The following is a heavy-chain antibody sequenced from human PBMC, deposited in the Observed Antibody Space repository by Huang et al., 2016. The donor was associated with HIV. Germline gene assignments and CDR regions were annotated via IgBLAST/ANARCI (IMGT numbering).Heavy chain of an antibody. Sequence: EAQLVESGGGLVRPGGSLRLSCAASGFGFSAYWMSWVRQIPGKGLEGVANITQDGAEKYYVDSVKGRFTISRDNAKDSLSLQMNSLRAEDTAVYYCARGHSSGWCFDYWGQGTLVTVSS. V-gene: IGHV3-7*01. CDR3: ARGHSSGWCFDY. CDR2: ITQDGAEK. CDR1: GFGFSAYW. D-gene: IGHD6-19*01. J-gene: IGHJ4*02.